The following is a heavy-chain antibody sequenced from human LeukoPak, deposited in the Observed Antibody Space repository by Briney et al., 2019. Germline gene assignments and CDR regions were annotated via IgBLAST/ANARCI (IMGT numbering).Heavy chain of an antibody. D-gene: IGHD3-22*01. CDR3: ARGPPKPYYYDSSGYYGY. J-gene: IGHJ4*02. V-gene: IGHV3-66*01. Sequence: GGSLRLSCAASGFTVSSDYMSWVRQAPGKGLEWVSVIYSGGSTYYADSVKGRFTISRDNSKNTLYLQMNSLRAEDTAVYYCARGPPKPYYYDSSGYYGYWGQGTLVTVSS. CDR1: GFTVSSDY. CDR2: IYSGGST.